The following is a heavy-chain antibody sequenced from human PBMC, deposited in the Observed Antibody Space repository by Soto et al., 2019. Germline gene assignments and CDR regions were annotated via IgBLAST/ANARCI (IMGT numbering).Heavy chain of an antibody. J-gene: IGHJ5*02. V-gene: IGHV1-3*01. CDR3: ARRPSSGYFAPREMYNWFDP. CDR2: INAGNGNT. CDR1: GYTFTSYA. D-gene: IGHD3-22*01. Sequence: ASVKVSCKASGYTFTSYAMHWVRQAPGQRLEWMGWINAGNGNTKYSQKFQGRVTITRDTSASTAYMELSSLRSEDTAVYYCARRPSSGYFAPREMYNWFDPWGQGTLVTVSS.